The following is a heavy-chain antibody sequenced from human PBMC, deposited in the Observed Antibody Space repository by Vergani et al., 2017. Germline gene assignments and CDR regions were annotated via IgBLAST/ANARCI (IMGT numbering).Heavy chain of an antibody. Sequence: QVQLQESGPGLVKPSQTLSLTCTVSGGSISSGSYYWSWIRQPAGKGLEWIGRIYTSGSTNYNPSLKSRVTISVDTSKNQFSLNLSSVTAADTPVYYCARGYDSSGYDFVPYYGMDVWGQGTTVTVSS. CDR3: ARGYDSSGYDFVPYYGMDV. J-gene: IGHJ6*02. D-gene: IGHD3-22*01. V-gene: IGHV4-61*02. CDR2: IYTSGST. CDR1: GGSISSGSYY.